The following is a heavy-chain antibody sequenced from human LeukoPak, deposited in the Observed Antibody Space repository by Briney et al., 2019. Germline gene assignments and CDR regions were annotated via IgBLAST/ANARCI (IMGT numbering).Heavy chain of an antibody. V-gene: IGHV3-7*01. J-gene: IGHJ1*01. CDR3: ATYSSLNRREFQY. Sequence: GGSLRLSCEGSGFTFSNYWMGWVRQAPGKGLQWVANIKTDGSEKCYVDSVKGRFTISRDNAKNSLYLQMNSLRAEDTAVYYCATYSSLNRREFQYWGQGTLLTVSS. CDR2: IKTDGSEK. D-gene: IGHD3-22*01. CDR1: GFTFSNYW.